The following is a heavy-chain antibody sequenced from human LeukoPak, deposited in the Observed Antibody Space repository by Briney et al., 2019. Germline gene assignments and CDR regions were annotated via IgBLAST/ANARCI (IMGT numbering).Heavy chain of an antibody. Sequence: GGSLRLSCAAYGFTFSDNYMSWIRPAPGKGLEWVSYISNGATTPKYADSVEGRFTISRDNAKNFLYLQMNSLTAEDTAVYFCASEPRLLDHWGQGTLVTVSS. J-gene: IGHJ4*02. CDR3: ASEPRLLDH. D-gene: IGHD6-25*01. V-gene: IGHV3-11*04. CDR2: ISNGATTP. CDR1: GFTFSDNY.